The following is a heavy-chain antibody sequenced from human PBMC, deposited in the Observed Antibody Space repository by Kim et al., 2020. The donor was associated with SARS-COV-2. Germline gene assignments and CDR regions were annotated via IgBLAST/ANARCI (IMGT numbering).Heavy chain of an antibody. J-gene: IGHJ4*02. CDR1: GFTFSDAW. CDR3: AKVRGIINGVTFGLDY. Sequence: GGSLRLSCAASGFTFSDAWMTWVRRAPGKGLEWIGHIKSKRGGGAADYAAPAKGRFTISRDDSKTTVYLQLNSLKTEDTALYYCAKVRGIINGVTFGLDYWGQGALVTVSS. D-gene: IGHD3-16*01. V-gene: IGHV3-15*01. CDR2: IKSKRGGGAA.